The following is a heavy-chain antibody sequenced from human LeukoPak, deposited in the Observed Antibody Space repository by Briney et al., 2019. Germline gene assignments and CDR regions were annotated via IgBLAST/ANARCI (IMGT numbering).Heavy chain of an antibody. CDR3: ARTYGSGTLGGWDY. J-gene: IGHJ4*02. D-gene: IGHD3-10*01. V-gene: IGHV4-39*01. Sequence: SETLSLTCIVSRGSINTYYWSWIRQPPGKGLEWIGSIYYSGSTYYNPSLKSRVTISIDTSKNQFSLKLSSVTAADTAVYYCARTYGSGTLGGWDYWGQGTLVTVSS. CDR2: IYYSGST. CDR1: RGSINTYY.